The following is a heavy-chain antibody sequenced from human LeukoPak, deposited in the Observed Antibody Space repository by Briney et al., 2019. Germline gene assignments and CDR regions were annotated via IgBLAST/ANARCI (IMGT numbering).Heavy chain of an antibody. D-gene: IGHD6-13*01. CDR3: AKDRVSSSWYTFYY. V-gene: IGHV3-23*01. J-gene: IGHJ4*02. CDR1: GFTFSSYS. CDR2: ISGSGGGT. Sequence: GGSLRLSCAASGFTFSSYSMSWVSQAPGKGLAWVSAISGSGGGTYYADSVKGRFSISRDNSKNTLYLQMNSLRAEDTAIYYCAKDRVSSSWYTFYYWGQGTLVSVSS.